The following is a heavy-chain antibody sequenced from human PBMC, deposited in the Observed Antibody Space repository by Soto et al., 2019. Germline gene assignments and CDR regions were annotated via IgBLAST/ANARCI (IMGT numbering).Heavy chain of an antibody. D-gene: IGHD3-22*01. Sequence: SETLSLTCTVSGGSVSSGSYYWSWIRQPPGKGLEWIGYIYYSGSTNYNPSLKSRVTISVDTSKNQFSLKLSSVTAADTAVYYCARDRKSDYYDSSGYYYGLDYWGQGTLATVAS. CDR3: ARDRKSDYYDSSGYYYGLDY. V-gene: IGHV4-61*01. CDR1: GGSVSSGSYY. J-gene: IGHJ4*02. CDR2: IYYSGST.